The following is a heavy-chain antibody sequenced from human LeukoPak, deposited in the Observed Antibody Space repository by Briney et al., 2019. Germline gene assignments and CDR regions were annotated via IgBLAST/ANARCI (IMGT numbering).Heavy chain of an antibody. V-gene: IGHV4-34*01. CDR2: INHSGST. CDR1: GGSFSGYY. J-gene: IGHJ5*02. CDR3: ARDYWFDP. Sequence: SETLSLTCAVYGGSFSGYYWSWIRQPPGKGLEWIGEINHSGSTNYNPSLKSRVTISVDTSKNQFSLKLSSVTAADTAVYYCARDYWFDPWGQGTLVTVSS.